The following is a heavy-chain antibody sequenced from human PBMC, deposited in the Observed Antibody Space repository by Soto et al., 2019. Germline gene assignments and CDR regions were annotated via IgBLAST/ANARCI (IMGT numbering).Heavy chain of an antibody. CDR1: GGSISSGGYY. D-gene: IGHD2-8*02. Sequence: SETLSLTCTVSGGSISSGGYYWSWIRQHPGKGLEWIGYIYYSGSTYYNPSLKSRVTISVDTSKNQFSLKLSSVTAADTAVYYCARLLLGPYYYYYGMDVWGQGTTVTVSS. J-gene: IGHJ6*02. CDR3: ARLLLGPYYYYYGMDV. CDR2: IYYSGST. V-gene: IGHV4-31*03.